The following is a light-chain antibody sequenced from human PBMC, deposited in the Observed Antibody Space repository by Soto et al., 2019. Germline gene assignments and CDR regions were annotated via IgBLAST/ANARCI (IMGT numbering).Light chain of an antibody. CDR1: QSVGSG. CDR3: QQYDFSPRT. V-gene: IGKV3-20*01. CDR2: AAS. J-gene: IGKJ1*01. Sequence: EIVMTQSPATLSVSPGERSTLSCMASQSVGSGLSWYQQKPGQAPRILIYAASSRATGIPDRFSGSGSGTDFTLTISRLEPEDFALYYCQQYDFSPRTFGQGAKVDIK.